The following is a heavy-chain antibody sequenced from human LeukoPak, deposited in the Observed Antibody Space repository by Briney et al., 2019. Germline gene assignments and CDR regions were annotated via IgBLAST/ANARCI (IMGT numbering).Heavy chain of an antibody. CDR3: ARVRYEYSSSFSYFDY. Sequence: ASVKVSCKASGYTFTGYYMHWARQAPGQGLEWMGWINPNSGGTNYAQKFQGRVTMARDTSISTAYMELSRLRSDDTAVYYCARVRYEYSSSFSYFDYWGQGTLVTVSS. CDR2: INPNSGGT. D-gene: IGHD6-6*01. V-gene: IGHV1-2*02. J-gene: IGHJ4*02. CDR1: GYTFTGYY.